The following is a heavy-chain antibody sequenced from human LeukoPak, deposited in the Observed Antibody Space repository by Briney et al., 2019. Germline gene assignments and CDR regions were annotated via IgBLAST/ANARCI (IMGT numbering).Heavy chain of an antibody. J-gene: IGHJ4*02. CDR1: GFTFSSYD. CDR2: ISSTGGDK. CDR3: ARGTTFYYDSHRYSHPRTFDY. Sequence: GGSLRLSCAASGFTFSSYDMNWVRRPPGKGLEWVSYISSTGGDKYYADSVKGRFTVPRDNAKNSLYLQMNSLRDEDTAVYYCARGTTFYYDSHRYSHPRTFDYWGQGTLVTVSS. D-gene: IGHD3-22*01. V-gene: IGHV3-48*03.